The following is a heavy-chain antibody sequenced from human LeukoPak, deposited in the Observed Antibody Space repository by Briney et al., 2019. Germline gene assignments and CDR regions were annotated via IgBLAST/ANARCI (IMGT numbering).Heavy chain of an antibody. CDR2: IYYSGST. CDR3: ARLMDTASGRYFDY. CDR1: GGSISSYY. V-gene: IGHV4-59*08. D-gene: IGHD5-18*01. Sequence: KPSETLSLTCTVSGGSISSYYWRWIRQPPGKGLEWFGYIYYSGSTNYHPSLKSRVTISVDTSKNQYSLKLSSVTAADTAVYYCARLMDTASGRYFDYWGQRTLVTVSS. J-gene: IGHJ4*02.